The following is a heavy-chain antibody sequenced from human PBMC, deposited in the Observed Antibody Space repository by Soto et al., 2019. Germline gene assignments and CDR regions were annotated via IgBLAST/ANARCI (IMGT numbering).Heavy chain of an antibody. V-gene: IGHV3-30*18. D-gene: IGHD6-13*01. J-gene: IGHJ4*02. CDR1: GFTFSTYG. Sequence: GGSLRLSCAASGFTFSTYGMHWVRQAPGKGLEWVAVISYDGSNKYYADSVKGRFTISRYNSKNTLYLQMNSLRAEDTAVYYCANLKSPIAAAGTFLNYWGQGTLVTVSS. CDR2: ISYDGSNK. CDR3: ANLKSPIAAAGTFLNY.